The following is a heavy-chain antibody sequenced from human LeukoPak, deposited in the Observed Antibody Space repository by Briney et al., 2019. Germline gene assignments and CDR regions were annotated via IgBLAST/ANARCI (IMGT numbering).Heavy chain of an antibody. Sequence: PGRSLRLSCAASGFTFNSYDMHWIRQAPGKGLEWVALIWYDGSNKYYPDSVRGRFTISRDNSKNTLYLQMNSLRAEDTALYYCARYVGGGNSGGFDYWGQGTLVTVSS. V-gene: IGHV3-33*01. CDR3: ARYVGGGNSGGFDY. CDR1: GFTFNSYD. D-gene: IGHD4-23*01. J-gene: IGHJ4*02. CDR2: IWYDGSNK.